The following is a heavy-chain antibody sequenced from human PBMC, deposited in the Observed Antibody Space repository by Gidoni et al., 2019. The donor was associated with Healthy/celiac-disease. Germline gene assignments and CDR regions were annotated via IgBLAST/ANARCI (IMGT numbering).Heavy chain of an antibody. Sequence: QVQLVQSGAEVKKPGASVKVSCTPSGYTFTSYGIRWVRQAPGQGLEWMGWISASNGNTNYAQKRQGRVTMTTDTSTSTAYMELRSLRSDDTAVYSCARDRWELRGDYYYYGMDVWGQGTTVTVSS. V-gene: IGHV1-18*04. J-gene: IGHJ6*02. D-gene: IGHD1-26*01. CDR2: ISASNGNT. CDR3: ARDRWELRGDYYYYGMDV. CDR1: GYTFTSYG.